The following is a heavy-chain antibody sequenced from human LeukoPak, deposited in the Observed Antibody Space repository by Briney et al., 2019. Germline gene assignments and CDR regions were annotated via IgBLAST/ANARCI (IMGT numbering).Heavy chain of an antibody. J-gene: IGHJ6*03. CDR2: IRYDGSNK. V-gene: IGHV3-30*02. CDR1: GFTFSSYG. D-gene: IGHD1-26*01. CDR3: AKGPGWEMSYYYYYMDV. Sequence: GGSLRLSCAASGFTFSSYGMHWVRQAPGKGLEWVAFIRYDGSNKYYVGSVKGRFTISRDNSKNTLYLQMNSLRAEDTAVYYCAKGPGWEMSYYYYYMDVWGKGTTVTISS.